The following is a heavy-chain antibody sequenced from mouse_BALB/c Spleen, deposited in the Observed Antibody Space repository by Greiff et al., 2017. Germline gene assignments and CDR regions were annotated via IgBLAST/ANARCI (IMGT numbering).Heavy chain of an antibody. D-gene: IGHD1-1*01. CDR2: INPYNGDT. CDR1: GYPFPGYF. CDR3: GRGDYGDAMDY. V-gene: IGHV1-37*01. J-gene: IGHJ4*01. Sequence: EVPLQQSGPELVKPGASVKISCKASGYPFPGYFMNWVKQSHGKSLEWIGRINPYNGDTFYNQKFKGKATLTVDKSSSTAHMELLSLTSEDSAVYCCGRGDYGDAMDYWGQGTSVTVSS.